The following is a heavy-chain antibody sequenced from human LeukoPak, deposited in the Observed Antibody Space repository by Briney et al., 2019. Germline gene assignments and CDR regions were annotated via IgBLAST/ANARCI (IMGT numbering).Heavy chain of an antibody. CDR3: ARGADGVSSNSRGWFDP. D-gene: IGHD2-15*01. Sequence: GGSLRLSCAASGFTVSSYGMSWVRQAPGKGLEWVSSISTSSSYIYYADSVKGRFTISRDNAKNSLYLQMNSLRAEDTAVYYCARGADGVSSNSRGWFDPWGQGTLVTVSS. CDR2: ISTSSSYI. CDR1: GFTVSSYG. V-gene: IGHV3-21*01. J-gene: IGHJ5*02.